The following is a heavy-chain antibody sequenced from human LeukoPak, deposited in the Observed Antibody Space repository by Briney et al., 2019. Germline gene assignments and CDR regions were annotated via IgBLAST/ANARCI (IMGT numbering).Heavy chain of an antibody. D-gene: IGHD3-10*01. CDR1: GFTFSDYY. Sequence: KPGGSLRLSCAASGFTFSDYYMSWIRQAPGKGLEWVSYISSSGSTIYYADSVKGRFTISRDNAKNSLYLQMNSLRAEDTAVYYCASPKLLSNLGDAFDIWGQGTMVTVSS. CDR2: ISSSGSTI. CDR3: ASPKLLSNLGDAFDI. V-gene: IGHV3-11*01. J-gene: IGHJ3*02.